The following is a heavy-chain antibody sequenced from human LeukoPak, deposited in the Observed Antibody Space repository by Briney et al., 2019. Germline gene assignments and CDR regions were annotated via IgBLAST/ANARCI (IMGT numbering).Heavy chain of an antibody. J-gene: IGHJ4*02. Sequence: GGSLRLSCAASGSTFSNAWMNWVRQAPGKGLEWVAVISYDGSNKYYADSVKGRFTISRDNSKNTLYLQMNSLRAEDTAVYYCARAQDCGGDCYSEYLDYWGQGTLVTVSS. CDR2: ISYDGSNK. V-gene: IGHV3-30*03. CDR3: ARAQDCGGDCYSEYLDY. CDR1: GSTFSNAW. D-gene: IGHD2-21*02.